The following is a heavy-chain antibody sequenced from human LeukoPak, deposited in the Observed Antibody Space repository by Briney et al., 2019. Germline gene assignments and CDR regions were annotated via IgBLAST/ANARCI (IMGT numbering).Heavy chain of an antibody. J-gene: IGHJ6*02. CDR1: GYTFTGYY. V-gene: IGHV1-46*01. CDR2: INPSGGST. D-gene: IGHD6-19*01. CDR3: AREERGAVAGTDYGMDV. Sequence: ASVRVSCKASGYTFTGYYMHWVRQAPGQGLEWMGIINPSGGSTSYAQKFQGRVTMTRDTSTSTVYMELSSLRSEDTAVYYCAREERGAVAGTDYGMDVWGQGTTVTVSS.